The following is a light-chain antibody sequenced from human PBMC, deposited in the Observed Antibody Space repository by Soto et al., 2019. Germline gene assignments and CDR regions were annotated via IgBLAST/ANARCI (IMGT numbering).Light chain of an antibody. J-gene: IGLJ1*01. CDR2: DVS. CDR1: SSDVGGSNY. Sequence: QSALTQPASVSGSPGQSITISCTGTSSDVGGSNYVSWYQQHPGKAPKRIIFDVSHRPSGFSNRFSGSKSGNTASLTISGLQAEHEADYYCSSYTSSSTYVFGTGTKLTVL. CDR3: SSYTSSSTYV. V-gene: IGLV2-14*03.